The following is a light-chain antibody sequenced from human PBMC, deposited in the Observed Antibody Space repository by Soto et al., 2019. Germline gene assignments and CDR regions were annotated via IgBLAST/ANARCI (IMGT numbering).Light chain of an antibody. CDR3: QQYNNWPPGT. CDR2: GAS. J-gene: IGKJ1*01. V-gene: IGKV3-15*01. Sequence: EIILTQSPATLSVSPGERATLSCRASQSVNSNLAWYQQKPGQAPRLLIYGASTRATGIPARFSGSGSGTEFTLTISSLQSEHFVIYYCQQYNNWPPGTFGQGTKVEIK. CDR1: QSVNSN.